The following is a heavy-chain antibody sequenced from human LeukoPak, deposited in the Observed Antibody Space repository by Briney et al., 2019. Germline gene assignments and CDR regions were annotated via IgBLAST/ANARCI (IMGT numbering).Heavy chain of an antibody. J-gene: IGHJ4*02. CDR1: GFTFSSYA. CDR3: AKDDDDFWSGYYPFDY. V-gene: IGHV3-23*01. D-gene: IGHD3-3*01. CDR2: ISGSGGST. Sequence: GGSLRLSCAASGFTFSSYAMGWVRQAPGKGLEWVSAISGSGGSTYYAESVKGRFTISRDNPKNTLYLQMNSLRAEDTAVYYCAKDDDDFWSGYYPFDYWGQGTLVTVSA.